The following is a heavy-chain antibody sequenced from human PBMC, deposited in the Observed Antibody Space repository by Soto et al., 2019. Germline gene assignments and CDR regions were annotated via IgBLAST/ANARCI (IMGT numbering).Heavy chain of an antibody. Sequence: PGGSLRLSCAASGFTFSSYGMHWVRQAPGKGLEWVAVISYDGSNKYYADSVKGRFTISRDNSKNTLYLQMSSLRAEDTAVYYCAKGLHVVVTAPTYYFDYWGQGTLVTVSS. D-gene: IGHD2-21*02. V-gene: IGHV3-30*12. J-gene: IGHJ4*02. CDR3: AKGLHVVVTAPTYYFDY. CDR2: ISYDGSNK. CDR1: GFTFSSYG.